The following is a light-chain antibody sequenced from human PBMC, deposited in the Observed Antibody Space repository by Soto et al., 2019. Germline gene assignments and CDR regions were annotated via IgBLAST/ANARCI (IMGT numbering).Light chain of an antibody. CDR2: YAS. J-gene: IGKJ1*01. CDR3: QQYNSPTWT. Sequence: EIQMTQSPSTLSGSVVDRFTITFLASQIISSWLAWYQQKPGKAPKLLIYYASSLESGVPSRFSGSGSGTEFTLTISSLQPDDSATYYCQQYNSPTWTFGQGTKVDI. V-gene: IGKV1-5*01. CDR1: QIISSW.